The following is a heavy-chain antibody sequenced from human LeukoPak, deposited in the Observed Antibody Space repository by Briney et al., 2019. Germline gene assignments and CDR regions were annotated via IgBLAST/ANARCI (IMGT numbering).Heavy chain of an antibody. Sequence: SETLSLTCTVSGRSISSYYWSWIRQPPGKGLEWIGYIYYSGSTNYNPSLKSRVNISEDASKKQFSLKLSSVTAADTAVYYRARRTGYCSGGSCYGWFDRWGQGTLVTVSS. CDR2: IYYSGST. CDR3: ARRTGYCSGGSCYGWFDR. V-gene: IGHV4-59*01. J-gene: IGHJ5*02. CDR1: GRSISSYY. D-gene: IGHD2-15*01.